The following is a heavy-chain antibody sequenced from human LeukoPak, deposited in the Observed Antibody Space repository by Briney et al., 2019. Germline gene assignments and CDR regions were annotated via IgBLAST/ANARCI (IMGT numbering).Heavy chain of an antibody. Sequence: SSVKVSCKASGGTFSSYAISWVRQAPGQGLEWMGRIIPIFGTANYAQKFRGRVTMTRDTSTSTVYMELSSLRSEDTAVYYCARDEGSGTARYYFDYWGQGTLVTVSS. J-gene: IGHJ4*02. V-gene: IGHV1-69*05. CDR2: IIPIFGTA. CDR3: ARDEGSGTARYYFDY. CDR1: GGTFSSYA. D-gene: IGHD5-18*01.